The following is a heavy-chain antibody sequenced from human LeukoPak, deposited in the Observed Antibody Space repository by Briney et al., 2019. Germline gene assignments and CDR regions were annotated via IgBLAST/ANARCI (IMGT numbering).Heavy chain of an antibody. D-gene: IGHD3-22*01. J-gene: IGHJ4*02. V-gene: IGHV1-69*06. Sequence: SVKVSCKASGGTFSSYAISWVRQAPGQGLEWMGGIIPIFGTANYAQKFQGRVTITADKSTSTAYMELSSLRSEATAVYYCAREAITMIVIDYWGQGTLVTVSS. CDR3: AREAITMIVIDY. CDR1: GGTFSSYA. CDR2: IIPIFGTA.